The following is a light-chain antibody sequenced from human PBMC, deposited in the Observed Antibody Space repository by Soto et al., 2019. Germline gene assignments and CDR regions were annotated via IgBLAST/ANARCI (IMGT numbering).Light chain of an antibody. V-gene: IGLV1-44*01. Sequence: QSVLTQPPSSSGTPGQRVPISCSGSSSNVGGNPVNWDQHVPTKAPKLLIYTNTQRPSGVPDRFSGSKSGTSASLAISGLQSEDEDDYYCARWDDSLKGTVFGTGTKVTVL. J-gene: IGLJ1*01. CDR2: TNT. CDR1: SSNVGGNP. CDR3: ARWDDSLKGTV.